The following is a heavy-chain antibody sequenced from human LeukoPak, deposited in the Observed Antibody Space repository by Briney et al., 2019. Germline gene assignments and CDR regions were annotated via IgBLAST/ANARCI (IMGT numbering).Heavy chain of an antibody. CDR3: TTDPSATPKYRYDY. J-gene: IGHJ4*02. CDR1: GFTFSNAW. D-gene: IGHD1-26*01. CDR2: IKSKTDGGTT. Sequence: PGGSLRLSCAASGFTFSNAWMNWVRQAPGKGLEWVGRIKSKTDGGTTDYAAPVKGRFTISRDDSKNTLYLQMNSLKTEDTAVYYCTTDPSATPKYRYDYWGQGTLVTVSS. V-gene: IGHV3-15*07.